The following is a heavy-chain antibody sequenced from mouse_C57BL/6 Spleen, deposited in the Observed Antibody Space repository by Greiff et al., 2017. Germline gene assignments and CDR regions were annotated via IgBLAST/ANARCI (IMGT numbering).Heavy chain of an antibody. J-gene: IGHJ4*01. CDR1: GYTFTDHT. Sequence: QVQLQQSDAELVKPGASVKISCKVSGYTFTDHTIHWMKQRPEQGLEWIGYIYPRDGSTKYNEKFKGKATLTADKSSSTAYMQLNSLTSEDSAVYFCARNHDGSSYDYYAMDYWGQGTSVTVSS. CDR3: ARNHDGSSYDYYAMDY. V-gene: IGHV1-78*01. CDR2: IYPRDGST. D-gene: IGHD1-1*01.